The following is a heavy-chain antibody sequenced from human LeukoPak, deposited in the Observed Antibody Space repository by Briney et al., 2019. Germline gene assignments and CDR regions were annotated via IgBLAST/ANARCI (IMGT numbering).Heavy chain of an antibody. Sequence: ASVKVSCKASGYTLTGYYLHWVRQAPRQGVEWMGWINPNSGDTNFAQKFRGRVTMTRDTSISTAYMELSRLRSDDTAVYYCARGSIVVVPAASVFDPWGQGTLVTVSS. CDR2: INPNSGDT. CDR3: ARGSIVVVPAASVFDP. J-gene: IGHJ5*02. D-gene: IGHD2-2*01. CDR1: GYTLTGYY. V-gene: IGHV1-2*02.